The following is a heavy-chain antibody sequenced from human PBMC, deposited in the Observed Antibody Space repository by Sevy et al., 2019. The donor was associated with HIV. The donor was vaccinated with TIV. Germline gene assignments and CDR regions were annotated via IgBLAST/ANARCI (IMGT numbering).Heavy chain of an antibody. CDR1: GFTFSKYS. CDR2: LSFGCGEI. D-gene: IGHD2-8*01. J-gene: IGHJ4*02. V-gene: IGHV3-23*01. Sequence: GGSLRLSCAASGFTFSKYSMSWVRQPPGKGLEWVSTLSFGCGEINYADSVKGRFTISRDNSKSSVYLQMNNLRPYDTAVYYCAREGCTKPHDYWGQGTLVTVSS. CDR3: AREGCTKPHDY.